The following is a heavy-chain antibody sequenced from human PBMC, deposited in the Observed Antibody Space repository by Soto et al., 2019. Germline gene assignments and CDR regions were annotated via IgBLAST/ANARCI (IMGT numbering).Heavy chain of an antibody. D-gene: IGHD3-10*01. Sequence: GGSLRLSCAASGFTFSSYEMNWVRQAPGKGLEWVSYISSSGTTIYYADSVKGRFTISRDNAKNSLFLQMNSLRAEDTAVYYCARVTYYFGSGSYYIDYWGQGTLVTVSS. CDR1: GFTFSSYE. V-gene: IGHV3-48*03. J-gene: IGHJ4*02. CDR2: ISSSGTTI. CDR3: ARVTYYFGSGSYYIDY.